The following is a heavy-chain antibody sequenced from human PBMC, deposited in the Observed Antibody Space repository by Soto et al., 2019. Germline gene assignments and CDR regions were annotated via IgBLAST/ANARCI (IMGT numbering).Heavy chain of an antibody. V-gene: IGHV3-9*01. CDR1: GFTFDDYA. CDR2: ISWNSGSI. D-gene: IGHD3-22*01. CDR3: EKHIKRVWLVLPDAFDI. Sequence: GGSLRLSCAASGFTFDDYAMHWVRQAPGKGLEWVSGISWNSGSIGYADSVKGRFTISRDNAKNSLYLQMNSLRAEDKALDYCEKHIKRVWLVLPDAFDIWGQGTMVTVSS. J-gene: IGHJ3*02.